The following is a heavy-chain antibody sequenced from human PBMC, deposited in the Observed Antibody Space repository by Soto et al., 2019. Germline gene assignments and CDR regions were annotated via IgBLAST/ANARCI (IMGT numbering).Heavy chain of an antibody. Sequence: SGGSLRLSCAASGFFFTRYSMNWVRQAPGKGLEWVSSISSTTNYIYYGDSMKGRFTISRDNAKNSLYLEMNSLRAEDTAVYYCARESEDLTSNFDYWGQGPLLTVSS. J-gene: IGHJ4*02. V-gene: IGHV3-21*06. CDR3: ARESEDLTSNFDY. CDR2: ISSTTNYI. CDR1: GFFFTRYS.